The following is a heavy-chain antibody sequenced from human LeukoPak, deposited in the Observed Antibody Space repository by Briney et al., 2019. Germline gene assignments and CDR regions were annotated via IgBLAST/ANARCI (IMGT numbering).Heavy chain of an antibody. J-gene: IGHJ3*02. Sequence: GESLKISCKSSGYNFTSYWIGWVRQMPGKGLEWMAIINPGDSDTRYSPSLQGQVTISADKSISTAYLQWSSLKASDTAMYYCARDWKDPGAFDIWGQGTMVTVSS. CDR1: GYNFTSYW. CDR2: INPGDSDT. CDR3: ARDWKDPGAFDI. V-gene: IGHV5-51*01. D-gene: IGHD1-1*01.